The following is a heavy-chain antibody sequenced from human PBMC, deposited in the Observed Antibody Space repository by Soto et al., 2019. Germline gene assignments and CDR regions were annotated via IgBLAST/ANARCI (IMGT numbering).Heavy chain of an antibody. D-gene: IGHD4-4*01. V-gene: IGHV4-39*01. J-gene: IGHJ4*02. Sequence: QLQLQESGPGLVKPSETLSLTCSVSGGSISSRTFWWAWIRQPPGKGLEWIGDMYYSGSSYSSPSLNSRVTLSVDTSKNQLSLKLNSVTAADTAVYYCARHPRDDYNYGGSGIFDYWGQGTLVTVSS. CDR3: ARHPRDDYNYGGSGIFDY. CDR1: GGSISSRTFW. CDR2: MYYSGSS.